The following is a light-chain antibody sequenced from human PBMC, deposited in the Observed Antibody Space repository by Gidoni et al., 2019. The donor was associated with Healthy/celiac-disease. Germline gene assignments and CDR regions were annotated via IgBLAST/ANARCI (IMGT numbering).Light chain of an antibody. V-gene: IGKV1-33*01. CDR3: QQYDNLPLT. J-gene: IGKJ4*01. CDR1: QDISNY. CDR2: DAS. Sequence: DIQLTQSPSSLSASVGDRVTITCQASQDISNYLNWYQQKPGKAPKLLINDASNLETGVPSRFSGSGSGTDFTFTISSMQPDDIATYYCQQYDNLPLTFXGXTKVEIK.